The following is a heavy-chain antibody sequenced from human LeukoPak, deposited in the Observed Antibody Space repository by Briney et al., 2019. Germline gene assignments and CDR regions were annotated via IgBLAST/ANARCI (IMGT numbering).Heavy chain of an antibody. V-gene: IGHV4-61*02. CDR3: ARHSGSYSHFQH. CDR2: IYTSGST. Sequence: PSQTLSLTCTVSGGSISSGSYYWSWIRQPAGKGLEWIGRIYTSGSTNYNPSLKSRVTISVDTSKNQFSLKLSSVTAADTAVYYCARHSGSYSHFQHWGQGTLVTVSS. J-gene: IGHJ1*01. CDR1: GGSISSGSYY. D-gene: IGHD1-26*01.